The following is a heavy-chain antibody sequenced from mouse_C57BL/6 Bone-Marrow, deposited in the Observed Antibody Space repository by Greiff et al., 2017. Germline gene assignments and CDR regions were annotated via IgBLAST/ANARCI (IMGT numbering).Heavy chain of an antibody. D-gene: IGHD2-3*01. CDR2: INHNYGTT. J-gene: IGHJ4*01. CDR1: GYSFTDYN. V-gene: IGHV1-39*01. Sequence: VQLQQSGPELVKPGASVKISCKASGYSFTDYNMHWVKQSTGKSLEWIGVINHNYGTTSYNQKFKGKATLTVDQSSSTAYMQLNSLTSEDSAVYYCARARWLLPYAMDYWGQGTSVTVSS. CDR3: ARARWLLPYAMDY.